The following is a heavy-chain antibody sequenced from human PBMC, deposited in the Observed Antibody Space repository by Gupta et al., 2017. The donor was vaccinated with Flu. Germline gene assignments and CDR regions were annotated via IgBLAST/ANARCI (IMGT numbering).Heavy chain of an antibody. J-gene: IGHJ4*02. CDR2: ISHSGDT. V-gene: IGHV4-39*01. CDR3: AGRRDGYNLGVDY. CDR1: GGSITNTLYY. Sequence: QLQLQESGPGLVKPSETLSLTCSVSGGSITNTLYYWGCIRQTPGQGLEWIGSISHSGDTFYNPSLKGRATMSLDTSKNQFSLKVNSVTVADTAVYYCAGRRDGYNLGVDYWGQGSLVTVSS. D-gene: IGHD5-24*01.